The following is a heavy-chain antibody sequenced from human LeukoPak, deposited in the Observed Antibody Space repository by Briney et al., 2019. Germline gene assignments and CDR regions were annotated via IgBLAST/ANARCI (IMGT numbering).Heavy chain of an antibody. CDR2: IHSSEGT. V-gene: IGHV4-59*08. D-gene: IGHD4-17*01. J-gene: IGHJ6*04. Sequence: SETLSLTRTVSGGSLNGYYWGWIRQPPGKGLECIGYIHSSEGTAHNASLKSRLTISLDTSKNHFSLTLSSVTAADTAVYYCARHVYGEGMVVWGKGTTVTVSS. CDR1: GGSLNGYY. CDR3: ARHVYGEGMVV.